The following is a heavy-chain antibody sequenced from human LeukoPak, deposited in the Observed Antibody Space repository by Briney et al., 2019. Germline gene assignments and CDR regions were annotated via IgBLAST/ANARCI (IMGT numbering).Heavy chain of an antibody. J-gene: IGHJ2*01. V-gene: IGHV1-8*03. CDR3: ARGKPETYYDFWSGYSTWYFDL. Sequence: ASVKVSCKASGYTFTSYDINWVRQAPGQGLEWMGWMNPNSGNTGYAQKFQGRVTITRNTSISTAYMELSSLRSEDTAVYYCARGKPETYYDFWSGYSTWYFDLWGRGTLVTVSS. CDR2: MNPNSGNT. CDR1: GYTFTSYD. D-gene: IGHD3-3*01.